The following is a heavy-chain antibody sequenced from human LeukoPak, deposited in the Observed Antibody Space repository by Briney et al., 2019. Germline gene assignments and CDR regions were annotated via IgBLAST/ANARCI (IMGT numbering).Heavy chain of an antibody. CDR3: AKEGNGDYSGH. CDR1: GFTFSSYA. Sequence: GGSLRLSCAASGFTFSSYAMSWVRQAPGKGLEWVSTISGSGGSTYYVDSVKGRFTISRDSSKNTLYLQMNSLRAEDTAVYYCAKEGNGDYSGHWGQGTLVTVSS. J-gene: IGHJ4*02. CDR2: ISGSGGST. V-gene: IGHV3-23*01. D-gene: IGHD4-17*01.